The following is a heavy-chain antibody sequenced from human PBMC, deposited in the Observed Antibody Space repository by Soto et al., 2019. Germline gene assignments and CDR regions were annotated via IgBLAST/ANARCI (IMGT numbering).Heavy chain of an antibody. V-gene: IGHV3-23*01. D-gene: IGHD2-15*01. Sequence: EVQLLESGGGLVQPGGSLRLSCAASGFTFSSYAMSWVRQAPGKGLEWVSVISGSSGGTYYADSVKGRFTISRDNSKNTVYLQMNSLRAEDTAVYYCAKDKYRSGDSCHRPFDYWGQGTLVTVSS. CDR2: ISGSSGGT. J-gene: IGHJ4*02. CDR1: GFTFSSYA. CDR3: AKDKYRSGDSCHRPFDY.